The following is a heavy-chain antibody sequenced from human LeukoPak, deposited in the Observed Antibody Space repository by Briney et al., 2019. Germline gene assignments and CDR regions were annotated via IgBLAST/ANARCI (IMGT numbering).Heavy chain of an antibody. CDR3: SRGPHDY. J-gene: IGHJ4*02. Sequence: GGSLRLYCAGSGFAFRNYWMKWGRQAPGKVLVCVSRINTDATPTTYAHSVKGRFPISRDNAKNTLYLQMDSLRADDTAVYYCSRGPHDYWGQGTLVTVSS. CDR2: INTDATPT. V-gene: IGHV3-74*01. CDR1: GFAFRNYW.